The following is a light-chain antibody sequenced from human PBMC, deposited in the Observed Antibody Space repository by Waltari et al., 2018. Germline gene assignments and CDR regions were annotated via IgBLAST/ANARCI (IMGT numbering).Light chain of an antibody. CDR1: SGSVSTSNS. V-gene: IGLV8-61*01. Sequence: TVVTQEPSLSVSPGGTVTLTCGLSSGSVSTSNSPSWYQQTPGQAPLMLISSSNTRPSGVPDRFSASILGNKAALTITGAQADDESDYYCTLHVGGGIDVFGSGTKLTVL. CDR3: TLHVGGGIDV. J-gene: IGLJ6*01. CDR2: SSN.